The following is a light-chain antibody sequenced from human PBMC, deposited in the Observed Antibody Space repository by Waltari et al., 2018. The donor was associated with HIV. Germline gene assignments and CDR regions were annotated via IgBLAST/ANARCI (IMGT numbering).Light chain of an antibody. CDR3: QHYNNWPRYT. CDR2: GAS. V-gene: IGKV3-15*01. CDR1: QTIASN. J-gene: IGKJ2*01. Sequence: EIVMTQSPATLSVSPGDRVTLSCRASQTIASNLAWYQHKPGQAPRLLIYGASTRATGIPARFSGSRCGTEFTLTISSLQSEDFAIYYCQHYNNWPRYTFGQGTKLEVK.